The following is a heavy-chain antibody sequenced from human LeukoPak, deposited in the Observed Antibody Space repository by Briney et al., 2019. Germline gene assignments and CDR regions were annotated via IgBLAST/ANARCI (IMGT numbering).Heavy chain of an antibody. CDR3: ANRDSSSWYGWAFDI. CDR1: GYTFTSYA. V-gene: IGHV7-4-1*02. J-gene: IGHJ3*02. Sequence: AASVKVSCKASGYTFTSYAMNWVRQAPGQGLEWMGWINTNTGNPTYAQGFTGRFVFSLDTSVSTAYLQISSLKAEDTAVYYCANRDSSSWYGWAFDIWGQGTMVTVSS. D-gene: IGHD6-13*01. CDR2: INTNTGNP.